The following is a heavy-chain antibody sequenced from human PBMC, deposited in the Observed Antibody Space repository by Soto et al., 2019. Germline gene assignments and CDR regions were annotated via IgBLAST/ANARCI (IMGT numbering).Heavy chain of an antibody. V-gene: IGHV6-1*01. Sequence: SQTLSLTCAISGDSVSSYSAAWNWIRQSPSGGLEWLGRTYYRSRFFSDYAESVKSRIIINPDTSKNQFSLQLNSVTPEDTAVYYCARDLPVYDFWSGYYSFDAFDIWGQGTMVTVSS. CDR3: ARDLPVYDFWSGYYSFDAFDI. CDR1: GDSVSSYSAA. J-gene: IGHJ3*02. CDR2: TYYRSRFFS. D-gene: IGHD3-3*01.